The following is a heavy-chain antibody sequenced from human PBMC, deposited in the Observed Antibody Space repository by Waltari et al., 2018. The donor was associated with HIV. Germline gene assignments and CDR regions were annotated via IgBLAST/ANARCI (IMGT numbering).Heavy chain of an antibody. CDR3: TRRFDWKYSP. Sequence: QLQLAETGGGLVKPGGSLTLSCTASGFNLTGYYVTWIRQAPGKGLEWLSDISGSGNTIYNLASVKGRFSVSRDNAKNMVYLEMNSLRGEDTAVYYCTRRFDWKYSPWGQGTLVTVSS. CDR1: GFNLTGYY. CDR2: ISGSGNTI. J-gene: IGHJ4*02. D-gene: IGHD1-7*01. V-gene: IGHV3-11*01.